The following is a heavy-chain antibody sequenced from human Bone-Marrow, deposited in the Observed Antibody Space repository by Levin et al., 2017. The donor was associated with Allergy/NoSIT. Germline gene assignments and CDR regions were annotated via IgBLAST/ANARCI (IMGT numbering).Heavy chain of an antibody. J-gene: IGHJ5*02. CDR2: IGYNAASFAT. V-gene: IGHV3-73*01. Sequence: GESLKISCVASGFTFSRSWMTWVRQASGKGLEWFGRIGYNAASFATIYTESMKGRFTISRDDSKDTAYLVIHSLKIEDTAVYYCVRGGAGGWYNPWGQGTLVTVSS. CDR3: VRGGAGGWYNP. D-gene: IGHD1-26*01. CDR1: GFTFSRSW.